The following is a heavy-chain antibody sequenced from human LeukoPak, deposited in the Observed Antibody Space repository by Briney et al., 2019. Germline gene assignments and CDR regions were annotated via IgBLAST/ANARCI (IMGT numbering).Heavy chain of an antibody. V-gene: IGHV4-59*01. Sequence: PSETLSLTCTVSGGSISGSYWSWIRQPPGKGLEWIGYIYYSGSTNYNPSLKSRVTISVDTSKNQFSLKLSSVTAADTAVYYCAGDGYNLRAFDIWGQGTMVTVSS. J-gene: IGHJ3*02. D-gene: IGHD5-24*01. CDR3: AGDGYNLRAFDI. CDR2: IYYSGST. CDR1: GGSISGSY.